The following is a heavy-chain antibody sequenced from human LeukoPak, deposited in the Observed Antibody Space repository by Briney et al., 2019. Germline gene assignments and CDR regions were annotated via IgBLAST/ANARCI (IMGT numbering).Heavy chain of an antibody. Sequence: SQTLSLTCTVSGGSISSGDYYWTWIRQPPGKGLEWIGYIYYGGSTYYNPSLKSRLTISVDTSKNQFSLKLSSVTAADTAVYYCARDRIGRSEFDYWGPGTLVTVSS. D-gene: IGHD2/OR15-2a*01. J-gene: IGHJ4*02. CDR1: GGSISSGDYY. V-gene: IGHV4-30-4*08. CDR2: IYYGGST. CDR3: ARDRIGRSEFDY.